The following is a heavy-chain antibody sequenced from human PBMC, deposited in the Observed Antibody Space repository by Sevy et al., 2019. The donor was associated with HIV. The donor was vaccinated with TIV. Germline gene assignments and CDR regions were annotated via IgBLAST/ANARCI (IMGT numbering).Heavy chain of an antibody. CDR1: GFTFDDYA. CDR3: AKGGSGWNYYFDY. D-gene: IGHD6-19*01. V-gene: IGHV3-43D*03. CDR2: ISWDGGST. J-gene: IGHJ4*02. Sequence: GGFLRLSCAASGFTFDDYAMHWVRQAPGKGLEWVSLISWDGGSTYYADSVKGRFTISRDNSKNSLYLQMNSLRAEDTALYYCAKGGSGWNYYFDYWGQGTLVTVSS.